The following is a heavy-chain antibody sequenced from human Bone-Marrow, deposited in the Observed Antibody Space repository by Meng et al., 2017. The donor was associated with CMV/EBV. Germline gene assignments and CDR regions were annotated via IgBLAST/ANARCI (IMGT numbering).Heavy chain of an antibody. Sequence: GGSLRLSCAASGFTFDDYAMHWVRQVPGKGLEWVSGISWNTGSIAYADSVKGRFTISRDNIKNSLYLQMNGLRAEDTAVYYGARVIAARPRYFDLWGRGTLVTVSS. D-gene: IGHD6-6*01. J-gene: IGHJ2*01. CDR1: GFTFDDYA. CDR3: ARVIAARPRYFDL. CDR2: ISWNTGSI. V-gene: IGHV3-9*01.